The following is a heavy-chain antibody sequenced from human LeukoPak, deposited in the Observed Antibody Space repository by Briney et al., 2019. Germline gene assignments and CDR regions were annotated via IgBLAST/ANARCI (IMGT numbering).Heavy chain of an antibody. CDR2: ISSSSSYI. J-gene: IGHJ6*03. D-gene: IGHD5-24*01. CDR3: AREGGMAGTYYYYYYMDV. Sequence: GGSLGLSCAASGFTFSSYSMNWVRQAPGKGLEWVSSISSSSSYIYYADPVKGRFTISRDNAKNSLYLQMNSLRAEDTAVYYCAREGGMAGTYYYYYYMDVWGKGTTVTVSS. V-gene: IGHV3-21*01. CDR1: GFTFSSYS.